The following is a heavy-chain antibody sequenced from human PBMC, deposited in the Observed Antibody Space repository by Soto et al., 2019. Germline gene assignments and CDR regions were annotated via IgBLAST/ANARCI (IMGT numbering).Heavy chain of an antibody. V-gene: IGHV4-59*01. J-gene: IGHJ3*02. CDR2: IYYSGNA. Sequence: PSETLSLTCTVSGGSISSYSWSWIRQAPGKGLEWIGCIYYSGNANYNPSLKSRVTISVDTSRNQFSLKLSSVTAADTDVYYCAKDAARTMIREGLISDAFDIWGQGTLVTVSS. CDR3: AKDAARTMIREGLISDAFDI. CDR1: GGSISSYS. D-gene: IGHD3-10*01.